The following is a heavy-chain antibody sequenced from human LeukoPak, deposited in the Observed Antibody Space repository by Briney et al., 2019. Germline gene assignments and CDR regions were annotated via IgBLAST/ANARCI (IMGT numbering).Heavy chain of an antibody. V-gene: IGHV3-30*03. J-gene: IGHJ4*02. D-gene: IGHD3-10*01. CDR3: ATGEVTRVRGGGYYFDY. Sequence: GGSLRLSCAASGFTFSSYGMHWVRQAPGPGLEWVAVISYDGSNKYYADSVKGRFTISRDNSKNTLYLQMSSLRGEDTAVYYCATGEVTRVRGGGYYFDYWGQGTLVTVSS. CDR1: GFTFSSYG. CDR2: ISYDGSNK.